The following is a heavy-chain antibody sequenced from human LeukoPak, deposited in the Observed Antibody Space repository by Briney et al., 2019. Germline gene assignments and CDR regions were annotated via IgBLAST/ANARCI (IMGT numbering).Heavy chain of an antibody. CDR1: GGAISSDY. V-gene: IGHV4-59*01. CDR3: ARAQYRSRWDY. CDR2: IYDSVIT. D-gene: IGHD6-13*01. Sequence: SETLSLTSTVSGGAISSDYSSWIRQPPGKRLEWIGDIYDSVITNYNPSLKSLVTTSVDTPKNQPSLKLSSVPAADTAVYYCARAQYRSRWDYWGQGTLVTVSS. J-gene: IGHJ4*02.